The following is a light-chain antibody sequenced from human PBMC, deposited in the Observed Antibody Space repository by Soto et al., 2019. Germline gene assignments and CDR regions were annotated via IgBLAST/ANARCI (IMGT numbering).Light chain of an antibody. CDR2: GAS. J-gene: IGKJ1*01. V-gene: IGKV3-15*01. CDR3: QQYNNWLPEIWT. CDR1: QSVSSN. Sequence: EIVMTQSPATLSVSPGERATLSCRASQSVSSNLAWYQQKPGQAPRLLIYGASTWATGIPARFSGSGAGTEFPLPISSLLSKNFAVYYCQQYNNWLPEIWTFGQGTKVDI.